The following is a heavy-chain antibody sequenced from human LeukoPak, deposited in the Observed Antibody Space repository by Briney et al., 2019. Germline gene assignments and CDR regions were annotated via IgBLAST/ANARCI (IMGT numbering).Heavy chain of an antibody. J-gene: IGHJ4*02. D-gene: IGHD2-21*01. CDR2: IYYSGST. CDR1: GGSISSGDYY. CDR3: ARVISGYFDY. Sequence: SETLSLTCTVSGGSISSGDYYWSWIRQPPGKGLEWVGYIYYSGSTYYNPSLKSRVTISVDTSKNQFSLKLSSVTAADTAVYYCARVISGYFDYWGQGTLVTVSS. V-gene: IGHV4-30-4*01.